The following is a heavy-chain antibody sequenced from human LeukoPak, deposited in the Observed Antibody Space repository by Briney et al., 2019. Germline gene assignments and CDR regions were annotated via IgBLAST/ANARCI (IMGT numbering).Heavy chain of an antibody. CDR2: ISSSGSTI. V-gene: IGHV3-48*04. J-gene: IGHJ5*02. CDR3: ARVWPPPWNFDP. Sequence: GGSLRLSCAASGFTFSSYTMSWVRQAPGKGLEWVSYISSSGSTIYYADPVKGRFTISRDNAKNSLYLQMNSLRAEDTAVYYCARVWPPPWNFDPWGQGTLVTVSS. CDR1: GFTFSSYT. D-gene: IGHD1-1*01.